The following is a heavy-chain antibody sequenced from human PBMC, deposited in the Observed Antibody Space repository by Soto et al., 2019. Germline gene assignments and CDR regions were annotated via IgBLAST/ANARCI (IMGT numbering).Heavy chain of an antibody. V-gene: IGHV3-23*01. CDR1: GFTFSDYA. D-gene: IGHD2-15*01. CDR2: IGGSGGDT. CDR3: AKGGCSGVSCGWFDP. Sequence: EVQLLESGGGLVQPGGSLRLSCAASGFTFSDYAMNWVRQAPGKGLEWVSGIGGSGGDTYYADSVNGRFTISRDNSKNTLYLQMSSLRADDTAVYLCAKGGCSGVSCGWFDPWGQGTLVTVSS. J-gene: IGHJ5*02.